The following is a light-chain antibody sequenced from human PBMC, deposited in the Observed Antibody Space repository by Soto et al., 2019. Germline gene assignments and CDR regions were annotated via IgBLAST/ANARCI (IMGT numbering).Light chain of an antibody. CDR3: QQYGGIPWT. CDR2: ASS. CDR1: QSISRSS. Sequence: VLTQSPAILSVSPGERATLSCRASQSISRSSAWYQQKPGQAPRLFIYASSIRATGIPDRFSGSGSGTDFSLTISRLEPEDFAVYYCQQYGGIPWTFGQGTKVDIK. V-gene: IGKV3-20*01. J-gene: IGKJ1*01.